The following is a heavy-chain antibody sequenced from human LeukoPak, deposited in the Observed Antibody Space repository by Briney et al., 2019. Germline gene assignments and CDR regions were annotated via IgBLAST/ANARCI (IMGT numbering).Heavy chain of an antibody. V-gene: IGHV3-7*01. Sequence: PGGSLRLSCAASGFTFSRYWMRWVRQAPGQGLEWVANIKQDGSEKYYVDSVKGRFTISRDNAKTSLYLQMNSLRAEDTAVYYCARDPFFDHWGQGTLVTVSS. CDR2: IKQDGSEK. CDR1: GFTFSRYW. CDR3: ARDPFFDH. J-gene: IGHJ4*02.